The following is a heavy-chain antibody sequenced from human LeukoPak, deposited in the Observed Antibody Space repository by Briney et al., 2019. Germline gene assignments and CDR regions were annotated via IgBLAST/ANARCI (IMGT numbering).Heavy chain of an antibody. V-gene: IGHV5-51*01. D-gene: IGHD3-16*02. J-gene: IGHJ4*02. Sequence: GESLKISCKGSGYSFTSYWIGWVRQMPGKGLEWMGIIYPGASDTRYSPSFQGQVTISADKSVSTAYLQWSSLKASDTAMYYCARLGVWGSYRYSSVGDYWGQGTLVTVSS. CDR2: IYPGASDT. CDR1: GYSFTSYW. CDR3: ARLGVWGSYRYSSVGDY.